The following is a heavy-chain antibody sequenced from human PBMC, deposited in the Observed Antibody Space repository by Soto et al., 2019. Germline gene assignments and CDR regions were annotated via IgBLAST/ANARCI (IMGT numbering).Heavy chain of an antibody. Sequence: QVPLQEPGPGLVKPSETLSLTCSVSGGSIISRDYYWVWVRRAPGRGPQWIGNIFYNGRTDYNPSLQSRVTISVDTSKNRFFLKGASVTVADTAIYYCARGKMRADDQSDWFDPWGRGNLVTVSS. CDR1: GGSIISRDYY. D-gene: IGHD3-3*01. J-gene: IGHJ5*02. CDR2: IFYNGRT. CDR3: ARGKMRADDQSDWFDP. V-gene: IGHV4-39*02.